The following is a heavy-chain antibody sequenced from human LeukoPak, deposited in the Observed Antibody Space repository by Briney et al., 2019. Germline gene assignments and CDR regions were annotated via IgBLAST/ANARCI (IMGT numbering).Heavy chain of an antibody. CDR1: GFTVSSNY. Sequence: GSLRLSCAASGFTVSSNYMSWVRQPPGKGLEWIGSIYYRGTTYYNPSLKSRVTISLDKSNNQFSLILSSVTAADTAVYYCARGLYDSAYHYFDYWGQGTLLTVSS. J-gene: IGHJ4*02. CDR2: IYYRGTT. CDR3: ARGLYDSAYHYFDY. D-gene: IGHD3-16*01. V-gene: IGHV4-39*07.